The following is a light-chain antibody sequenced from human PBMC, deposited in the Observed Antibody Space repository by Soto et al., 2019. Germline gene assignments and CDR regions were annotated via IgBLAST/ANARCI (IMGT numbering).Light chain of an antibody. CDR1: QSVLYSSNNKNF. J-gene: IGKJ4*01. Sequence: DIVMTQSPDSLSVSLGERATINCKSSQSVLYSSNNKNFLAWYQQKPGHPPKLLFYWASSRDSGVPGRFSGSRSGTDFTLTIRSLKAEDVEVYYCQQYHSSPLTFGGGTKVEIK. CDR2: WAS. CDR3: QQYHSSPLT. V-gene: IGKV4-1*01.